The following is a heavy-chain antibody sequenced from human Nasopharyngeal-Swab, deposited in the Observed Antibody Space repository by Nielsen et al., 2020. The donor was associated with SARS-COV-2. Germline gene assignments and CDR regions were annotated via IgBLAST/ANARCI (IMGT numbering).Heavy chain of an antibody. CDR2: ISYDGSIK. V-gene: IGHV3-30*03. D-gene: IGHD3-3*01. CDR3: ARDGLDYDFWSAYFMDV. Sequence: GESLKISCAASGFTFNNYGMYWVRQAPGKGLECVAFISYDGSIKYYADSVKGRFTISRDNAKNSLYLQMNSLRAEDTAVYYCARDGLDYDFWSAYFMDVWGQGTTVTVSS. CDR1: GFTFNNYG. J-gene: IGHJ6*02.